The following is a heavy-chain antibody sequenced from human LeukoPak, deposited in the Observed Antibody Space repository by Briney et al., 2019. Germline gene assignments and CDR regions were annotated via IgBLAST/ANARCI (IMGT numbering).Heavy chain of an antibody. CDR3: AKDLGGGSGCYDL. V-gene: IGHV3-30-3*01. CDR2: ISYDGSNK. Sequence: EGSLRLSSAASGFTFSSYAMHWVRQAPGKGLEWVAVISYDGSNKYYADSVKGRFTISRDNSKNTLYLQMNSLRAEDTAVYYCAKDLGGGSGCYDLWGRGTLVTVSS. D-gene: IGHD6-19*01. CDR1: GFTFSSYA. J-gene: IGHJ2*01.